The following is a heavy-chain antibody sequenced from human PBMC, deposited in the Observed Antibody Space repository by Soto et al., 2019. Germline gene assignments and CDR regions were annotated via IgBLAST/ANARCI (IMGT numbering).Heavy chain of an antibody. CDR2: IYYSGST. D-gene: IGHD3-3*01. CDR1: GGSISSSSYY. J-gene: IGHJ5*02. Sequence: SETLSLTCTVSGGSISSSSYYWGWIRQPPGKGLEWIGSIYYSGSTYYNPSLKSRVTISVDTSKNQFSLKLSSVTAADTAVYYCARPLVLSVWSGYPSWFDPWGQGTLVTVSS. V-gene: IGHV4-39*01. CDR3: ARPLVLSVWSGYPSWFDP.